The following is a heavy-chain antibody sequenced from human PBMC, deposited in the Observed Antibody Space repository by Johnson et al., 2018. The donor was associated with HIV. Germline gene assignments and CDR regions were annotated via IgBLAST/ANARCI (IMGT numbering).Heavy chain of an antibody. CDR3: AKAGRGSYGFGAFDV. CDR1: GFTFHDYA. V-gene: IGHV3-9*01. J-gene: IGHJ3*01. CDR2: ISWNSGSI. D-gene: IGHD1-26*01. Sequence: VQLVESGGRVVRPGGSLRLSCAASGFTFHDYAMHWVRQAPGKGLEWVSGISWNSGSIGYADSVKGRFTISRDNAKNSLYLQMNSLRAEDTALYYCAKAGRGSYGFGAFDVWGQGTMVTVSS.